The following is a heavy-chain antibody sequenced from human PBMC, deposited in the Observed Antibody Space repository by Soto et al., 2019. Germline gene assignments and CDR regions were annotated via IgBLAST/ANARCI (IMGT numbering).Heavy chain of an antibody. D-gene: IGHD2-21*01. V-gene: IGHV3-21*01. CDR2: ISSSSSFR. CDR3: ARDPPLSVLVVVATDDF. CDR1: GFTFTNHN. J-gene: IGHJ4*02. Sequence: GGSLRLSCAASGFTFTNHNMNWVRQAPGKGLEWVSSISSSSSFRNYADSVKGRFSISRDNDKNLVYLQMDSLRVEDTAVYYCARDPPLSVLVVVATDDFWGQGTLVTVSS.